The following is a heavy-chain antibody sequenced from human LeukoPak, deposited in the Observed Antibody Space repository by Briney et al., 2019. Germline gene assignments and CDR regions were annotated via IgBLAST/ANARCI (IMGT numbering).Heavy chain of an antibody. CDR2: ISGSGGST. V-gene: IGHV3-23*01. D-gene: IGHD6-13*01. J-gene: IGHJ4*02. CDR1: GFTFSSYA. Sequence: GGSLRLSCAASGFTFSSYAMSWVRQAPGNGLEWVSAISGSGGSTYYADSVKGRFTISRDNSKNTLYLQMNSLRAEDTAVYYCAKMNDGIAAAMIPYFDYWGQGTLVTVSS. CDR3: AKMNDGIAAAMIPYFDY.